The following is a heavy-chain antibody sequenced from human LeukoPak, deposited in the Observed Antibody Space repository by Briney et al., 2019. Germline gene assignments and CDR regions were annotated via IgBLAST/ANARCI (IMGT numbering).Heavy chain of an antibody. D-gene: IGHD1-1*01. CDR1: GFTFSDYY. CDR2: ISSSGSTI. CDR3: ARERYNWNDGRNAFDI. J-gene: IGHJ3*02. Sequence: GGSLRLSCAASGFTFSDYYMSWIRQAPGKGLEWVSYISSSGSTIYYADSVKGRFTISRDNAKNSLCLQMNSLRAEDTAVYYCARERYNWNDGRNAFDIWGQGTMVTVSS. V-gene: IGHV3-11*04.